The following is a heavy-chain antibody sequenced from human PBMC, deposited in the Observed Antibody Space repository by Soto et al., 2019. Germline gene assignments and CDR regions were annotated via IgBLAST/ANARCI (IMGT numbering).Heavy chain of an antibody. V-gene: IGHV6-1*01. D-gene: IGHD6-25*01. CDR3: AKDERGCNYYYGMDV. Sequence: SQTLSLTCAISGDSVSSNSAAWNWIRQSPSRGLEWLGRAYYRPQWYYDSAVSVRSRITVIPDTSKNQFSLKLSSVTAADTSVYYCAKDERGCNYYYGMDVWGQGTTVTVSS. CDR1: GDSVSSNSAA. CDR2: AYYRPQWYY. J-gene: IGHJ6*02.